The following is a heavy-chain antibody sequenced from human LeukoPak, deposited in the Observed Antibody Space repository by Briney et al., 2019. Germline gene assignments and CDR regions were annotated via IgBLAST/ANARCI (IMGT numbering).Heavy chain of an antibody. CDR2: MNPNSGNT. J-gene: IGHJ5*02. V-gene: IGHV1-8*03. CDR3: ARVVEGLTVGATTILNWFDP. D-gene: IGHD1-26*01. Sequence: ASVKVSCKASGYTFTSYDINWVRQATGQGLEWIGWMNPNSGNTGYAQKFQGRVTITRNTSISTAYMELSSLRSDDTAVYYCARVVEGLTVGATTILNWFDPWGQGTLVTVSS. CDR1: GYTFTSYD.